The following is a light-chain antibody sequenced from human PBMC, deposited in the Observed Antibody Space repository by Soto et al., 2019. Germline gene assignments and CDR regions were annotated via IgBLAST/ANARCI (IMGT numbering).Light chain of an antibody. V-gene: IGLV1-47*01. Sequence: QSVLTQPPSASGAPGQRVTISCSGSTSNLGSNFVYWYQQLPGAAPKLLISRNNERPSGVPDRFSGSKSGTSASLAISGLRSEDDADYHCAAWDDCLSGVVFGGGTKLTVL. CDR2: RNN. J-gene: IGLJ3*02. CDR3: AAWDDCLSGVV. CDR1: TSNLGSNF.